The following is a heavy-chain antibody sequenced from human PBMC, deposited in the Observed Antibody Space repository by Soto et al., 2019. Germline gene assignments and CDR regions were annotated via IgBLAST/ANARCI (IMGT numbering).Heavy chain of an antibody. Sequence: SETLSLTCTVSGDSISSYYWSWIRQPPGKGLEWIGYTHYTGYTNYNPSLKSRVTMSVDTSKNQFSLKLTSVTAADTAVYYCARVPFHKYSSSSYYYYGMDVWGQGTTVTVSS. J-gene: IGHJ6*02. CDR1: GDSISSYY. D-gene: IGHD6-13*01. CDR2: THYTGYT. V-gene: IGHV4-59*01. CDR3: ARVPFHKYSSSSYYYYGMDV.